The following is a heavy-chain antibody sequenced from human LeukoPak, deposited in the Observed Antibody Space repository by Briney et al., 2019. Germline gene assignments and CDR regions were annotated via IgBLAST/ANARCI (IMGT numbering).Heavy chain of an antibody. CDR3: ARQKYCGGDCYGLDTLDT. V-gene: IGHV3-21*01. CDR2: ISSTSNYI. Sequence: GGSLRLSRAASGFTFSSYSMSWVRQAPGKGLEWVSSISSTSNYIYHADSLKGRVTISRDNAKNSLSLQMNSLRVEDTAVYYCARQKYCGGDCYGLDTLDTWGQGTMVTVSS. CDR1: GFTFSSYS. D-gene: IGHD2-21*02. J-gene: IGHJ3*02.